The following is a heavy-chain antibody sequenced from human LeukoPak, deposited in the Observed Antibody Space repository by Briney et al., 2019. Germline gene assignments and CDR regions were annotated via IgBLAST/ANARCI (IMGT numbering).Heavy chain of an antibody. CDR2: ISSSSSSI. CDR3: ASAAMNGEYSCDNWSDA. Sequence: PGGSLRLSSAASVLTLIEDTMNSVCQAPGKELEWVSYISSSSSSIYYADSVKARFSISIDTAKNALYLQMNSLKPEDTAMYYCASAAMNGEYSCDNWSDAWGQGTLVTVPS. J-gene: IGHJ5*02. CDR1: VLTLIEDT. D-gene: IGHD4-17*01. V-gene: IGHV3-48*01.